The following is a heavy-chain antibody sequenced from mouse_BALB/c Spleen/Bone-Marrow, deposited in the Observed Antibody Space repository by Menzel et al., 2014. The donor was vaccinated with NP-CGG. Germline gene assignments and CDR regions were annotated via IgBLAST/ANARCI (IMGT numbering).Heavy chain of an antibody. CDR2: ISSGGGST. V-gene: IGHV5-12-1*01. CDR3: ATHYYGRFDY. CDR1: GFVFSSSD. Sequence: EVQLVESGGGLVKPGGSLKLSCAASGFVFSSSDMSWVRQTPGKRLEWVAYISSGGGSTYYPDTVKGRFTISRDDAKNTLYLQMSSLKSEDTAMYYCATHYYGRFDYWGQGTTLTVSS. D-gene: IGHD1-2*01. J-gene: IGHJ2*01.